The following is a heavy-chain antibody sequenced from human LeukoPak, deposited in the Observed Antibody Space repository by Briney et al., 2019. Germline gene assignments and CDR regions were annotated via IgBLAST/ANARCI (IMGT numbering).Heavy chain of an antibody. CDR1: GFTFSSYE. CDR3: ARDFEADWLSENDAFHI. V-gene: IGHV3-48*03. J-gene: IGHJ3*02. CDR2: ISSSGSTI. D-gene: IGHD3-9*01. Sequence: GGSLRLSCAASGFTFSSYEMNWVRQAPGKGLEWVSYISSSGSTIYYADSVKGRFTISRDNAKNSLYLQMNSLSAEDTAVYYCARDFEADWLSENDAFHIWGQGTMVTVSS.